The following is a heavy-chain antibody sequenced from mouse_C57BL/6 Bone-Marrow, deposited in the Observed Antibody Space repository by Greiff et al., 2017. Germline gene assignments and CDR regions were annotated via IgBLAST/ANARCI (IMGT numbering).Heavy chain of an antibody. CDR3: YGSSSGFAY. CDR1: GYTFTSYG. J-gene: IGHJ3*01. D-gene: IGHD1-1*01. V-gene: IGHV1-81*01. CDR2: IYPRSGNT. Sequence: QVHVKQSGAELARPGASVKLSCKASGYTFTSYGISWVKQRTGQGLEWIGEIYPRSGNTYYNEKFKGKATLTADKSSSTAYMELRSLTSEDSAVYFCYGSSSGFAYWGQGTLVTVSA.